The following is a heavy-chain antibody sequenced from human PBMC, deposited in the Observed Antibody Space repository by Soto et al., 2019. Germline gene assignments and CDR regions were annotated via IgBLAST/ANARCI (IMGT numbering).Heavy chain of an antibody. CDR1: GFTLSSYW. CDR3: ARDPGTGYYDSSGYYYD. Sequence: EVQLVESGGGLVQPGGSLRLSCAASGFTLSSYWMHWVRQPPGKGLVWVSRINSDGSSTSYADSVKGRFTISRDNAKNTLSLQMNSLRAEDTDIYYCARDPGTGYYDSSGYYYDWGQGTLVTVSS. CDR2: INSDGSST. J-gene: IGHJ4*02. D-gene: IGHD3-22*01. V-gene: IGHV3-74*01.